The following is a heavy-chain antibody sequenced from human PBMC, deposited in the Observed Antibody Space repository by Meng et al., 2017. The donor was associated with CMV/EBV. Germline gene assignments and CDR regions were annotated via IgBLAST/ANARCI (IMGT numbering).Heavy chain of an antibody. CDR1: GYTFTSYG. J-gene: IGHJ4*02. Sequence: QVQLVQSGAELTKPGASVQVPCKASGYTFTSYGISWVRQAPGQGLEWMGCITAYNGNTNYAQKLKGRVTMTTDTSTSTAYMELRSLRSDDTAVYDCARSDYDILTGYDHWGQGTLVTVSS. CDR3: ARSDYDILTGYDH. V-gene: IGHV1-18*01. CDR2: ITAYNGNT. D-gene: IGHD3-9*01.